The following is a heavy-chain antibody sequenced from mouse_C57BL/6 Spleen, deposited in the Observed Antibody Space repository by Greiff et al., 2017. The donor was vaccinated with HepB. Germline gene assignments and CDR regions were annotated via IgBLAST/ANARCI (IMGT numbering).Heavy chain of an antibody. CDR1: GYTFTSYW. D-gene: IGHD3-3*01. CDR2: IYHSDSET. Sequence: QVQLQQPGAELVRPGSSVKLSCKASGYTFTSYWMDWVKQRPGQGLEWIGNIYHSDSETHYNQKFKDKATLTVDKSSSTAYMQLSSLTSEDSAVYYCARGGDAWFAYWGQGTLVTVSA. CDR3: ARGGDAWFAY. J-gene: IGHJ3*01. V-gene: IGHV1-61*01.